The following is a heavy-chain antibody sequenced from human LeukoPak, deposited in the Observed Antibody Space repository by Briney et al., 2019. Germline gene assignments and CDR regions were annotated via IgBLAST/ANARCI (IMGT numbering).Heavy chain of an antibody. V-gene: IGHV4-31*03. J-gene: IGHJ4*02. D-gene: IGHD3-16*01. CDR3: ATYAVWGSYFDY. CDR1: GGSISSGGYY. CDR2: IYYSGST. Sequence: PSETLSLTCTVFGGSISSGGYYWSWIRQHPGKGLEWIGYIYYSGSTYYNPSLKSRVTISVDTSKNQFSLKLSSVTAADTAVYYCATYAVWGSYFDYWGQGTLVTVSS.